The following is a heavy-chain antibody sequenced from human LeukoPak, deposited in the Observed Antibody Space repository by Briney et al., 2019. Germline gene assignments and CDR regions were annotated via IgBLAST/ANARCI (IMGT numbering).Heavy chain of an antibody. CDR3: ARANTIFGVGRYYYYMDV. CDR1: GGSFSGYY. Sequence: SETLSLTCAVYGGSFSGYYWSWIRQPPGKGLEWIGEINHSGSTNYNPSLKSRVTISVDTSKNQFSLKLSSVTAADTVVYYCARANTIFGVGRYYYYMDVWGKGTTVTVSS. D-gene: IGHD3-3*01. CDR2: INHSGST. J-gene: IGHJ6*03. V-gene: IGHV4-34*01.